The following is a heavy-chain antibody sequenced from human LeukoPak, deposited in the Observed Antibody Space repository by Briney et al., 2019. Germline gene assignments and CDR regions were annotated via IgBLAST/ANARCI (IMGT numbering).Heavy chain of an antibody. V-gene: IGHV3-11*04. CDR3: ARDSGSVVVFYYFDY. Sequence: GGSLRLSCAASGLTFSDYYMSWIRQAPGKGLEWVSYISSSSGTIYYADSVKGRFTISRDNAKNSLYLQMNSLRAEDTAVYYCARDSGSVVVFYYFDYWGQGTLVTVSS. D-gene: IGHD1-26*01. J-gene: IGHJ4*02. CDR1: GLTFSDYY. CDR2: ISSSSGTI.